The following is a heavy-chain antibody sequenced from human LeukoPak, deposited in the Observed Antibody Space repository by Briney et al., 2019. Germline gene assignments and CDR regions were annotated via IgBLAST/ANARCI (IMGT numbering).Heavy chain of an antibody. D-gene: IGHD2/OR15-2a*01. CDR2: IWYDGSNK. V-gene: IGHV3-33*08. Sequence: GGSLRLSCAASGFIFSNYGMNWVRQAPGKGLEWVALIWYDGSNKYYTNSVKGRFTISRDNSKNTLYLEMNSLRAEDTAIYYCAREGPRGNSQFDYWGQGTLVTVSS. CDR3: AREGPRGNSQFDY. CDR1: GFIFSNYG. J-gene: IGHJ4*02.